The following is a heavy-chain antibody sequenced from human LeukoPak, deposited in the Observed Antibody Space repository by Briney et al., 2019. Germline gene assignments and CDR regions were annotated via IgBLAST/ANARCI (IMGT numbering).Heavy chain of an antibody. CDR2: INSDGSST. J-gene: IGHJ4*02. V-gene: IGHV3-74*01. D-gene: IGHD5-18*01. CDR1: GFTFSSYW. Sequence: GGSLRHSCAASGFTFSSYWMHWVRQAPGKGLVWVSRINSDGSSTSYADSVKGRFTISRDNAKNTLYLQMNSLRAEDTAVYYCASNVDTAMVIGYWGQGTLVTVSS. CDR3: ASNVDTAMVIGY.